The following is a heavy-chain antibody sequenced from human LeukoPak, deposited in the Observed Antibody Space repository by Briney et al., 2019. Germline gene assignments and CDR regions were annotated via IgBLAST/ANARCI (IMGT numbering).Heavy chain of an antibody. D-gene: IGHD3-9*01. CDR3: TRDLMDYDVSTGLHHYYMDV. J-gene: IGHJ6*02. Sequence: GGSLRLSCAASGFAFSGNSMNWVRQAPGKGLEWVSYISSTSTTITYADSVKGRFTISRDNAKNTLYLQMNTLRVEDTAVYYCTRDLMDYDVSTGLHHYYMDVWGQGTTVTVSS. CDR2: ISSTSTTI. CDR1: GFAFSGNS. V-gene: IGHV3-48*01.